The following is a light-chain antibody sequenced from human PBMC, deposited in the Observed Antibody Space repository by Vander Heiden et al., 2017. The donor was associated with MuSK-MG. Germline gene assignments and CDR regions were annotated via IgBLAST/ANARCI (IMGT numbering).Light chain of an antibody. CDR2: DAS. J-gene: IGKJ4*01. V-gene: IGKV1-33*01. CDR3: QRYENLPLT. Sequence: DIQMTQSPSSLSASVGDRVTITCQASQDISNYLNWYQQKPGKAPKLLIYDASNLKTGVPSRFSGSGSGTDFTFTITSLQPEDIATYYCQRYENLPLTFGGGTKVEIK. CDR1: QDISNY.